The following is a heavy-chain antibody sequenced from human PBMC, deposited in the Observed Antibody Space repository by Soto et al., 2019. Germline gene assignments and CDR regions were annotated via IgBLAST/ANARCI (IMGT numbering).Heavy chain of an antibody. V-gene: IGHV1-58*01. CDR1: VFTFTSSA. D-gene: IGHD5-12*01. J-gene: IGHJ6*02. CDR3: AADLGYEVYYYYGMDV. CDR2: IVVGSGNT. Sequence: SVKVSCQASVFTFTSSAVQWVRQARGQRLEWIGWIVVGSGNTNYAQKFQERVTITRDMSTSTAYMELSSLRSEDTAVYYCAADLGYEVYYYYGMDVWGQGNTVTVSS.